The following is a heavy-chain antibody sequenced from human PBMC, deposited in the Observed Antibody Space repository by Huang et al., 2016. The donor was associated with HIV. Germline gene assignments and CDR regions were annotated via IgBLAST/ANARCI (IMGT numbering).Heavy chain of an antibody. J-gene: IGHJ4*02. V-gene: IGHV1-8*02. CDR2: MNPSTGNT. Sequence: QVHLVQSGAEVKKPGASVKVSCKASGYTFTNYDINWVRQAPGRGLEWMGWMNPSTGNTGFAQSFQGRVTMTRKTSITTAYMEVTSLTSEDTAVYYCARSAYGDLDYWGLGTLVIVSS. CDR3: ARSAYGDLDY. D-gene: IGHD4-17*01. CDR1: GYTFTNYD.